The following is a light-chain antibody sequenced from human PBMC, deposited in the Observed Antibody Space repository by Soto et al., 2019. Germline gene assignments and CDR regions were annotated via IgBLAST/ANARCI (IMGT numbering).Light chain of an antibody. V-gene: IGKV3-15*01. J-gene: IGKJ1*01. CDR2: GAS. CDR1: QGVSSN. Sequence: EIVMTQSPATLSVSPGERATLSCTASQGVSSNLAWYQQKPGQAPSLLIYGASTRATGVPARFSGGGSGTEFTLTISSLQSEDFAVYYCQQYNNWPRTFGQGTKVEIK. CDR3: QQYNNWPRT.